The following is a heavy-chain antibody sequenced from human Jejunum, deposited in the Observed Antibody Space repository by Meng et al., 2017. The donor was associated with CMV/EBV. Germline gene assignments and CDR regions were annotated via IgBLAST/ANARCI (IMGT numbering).Heavy chain of an antibody. CDR2: INVYNGDT. J-gene: IGHJ4*02. V-gene: IGHV1-18*01. CDR1: GYTFTNYA. Sequence: QVQLRPPGCRVKKPRAPMTVSCKASGYTFTNYAISCVRQAHDQGHELMGGINVYNGDTNYAQTLQSRVTMTTDTSTSTAYTELRSLGSDDTAVYYCARGRRNEPLFDYWGQGTLVTVSS. CDR3: ARGRRNEPLFDY. D-gene: IGHD1-14*01.